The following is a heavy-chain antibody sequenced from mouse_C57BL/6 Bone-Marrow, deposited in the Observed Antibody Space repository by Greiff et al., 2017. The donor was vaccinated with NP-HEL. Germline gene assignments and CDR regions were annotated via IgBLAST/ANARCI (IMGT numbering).Heavy chain of an antibody. Sequence: QVQLQQPGAELVMPGASVKLSCKASGSTFTSYWMHWVKQRPGQGLEWIGEIDPSDSYTNYNQKFKGKSTLTVDKSSSTAYMQLSSLTSEDSAVYYCANGYYEAMDYWGQGTSVTVSS. CDR1: GSTFTSYW. V-gene: IGHV1-69*01. D-gene: IGHD2-3*01. CDR3: ANGYYEAMDY. J-gene: IGHJ4*01. CDR2: IDPSDSYT.